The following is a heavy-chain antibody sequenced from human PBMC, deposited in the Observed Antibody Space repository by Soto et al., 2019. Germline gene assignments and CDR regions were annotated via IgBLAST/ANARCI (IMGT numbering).Heavy chain of an antibody. D-gene: IGHD3-10*01. V-gene: IGHV1-8*01. Sequence: QVQLVQSGAEVKKPGASVKVSCKASGYTFTSYDINWVRQATGQGLEWMGWMNPNSGNTGYAQKFQGRVTMTRNTAISRGDMALSSRRSEDTAVYYCAGIGPSLGYDGSGYYWGQGTLVTVSS. J-gene: IGHJ4*02. CDR2: MNPNSGNT. CDR3: AGIGPSLGYDGSGYY. CDR1: GYTFTSYD.